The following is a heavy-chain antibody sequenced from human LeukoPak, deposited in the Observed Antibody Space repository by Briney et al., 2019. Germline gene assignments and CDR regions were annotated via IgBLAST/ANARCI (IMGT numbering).Heavy chain of an antibody. V-gene: IGHV3-53*01. CDR1: GFTVSSNY. CDR3: ARVVSSGWYYFDF. CDR2: IYSGDNT. Sequence: PGGSLRLSCAASGFTVSSNYMSWVRQAPGRGLGWVSVIYSGDNTYYADSVKGRFTISRDNSKNTLYLQMNSLRAEDTAVYYCARVVSSGWYYFDFCGQGALVTASS. J-gene: IGHJ4*02. D-gene: IGHD6-19*01.